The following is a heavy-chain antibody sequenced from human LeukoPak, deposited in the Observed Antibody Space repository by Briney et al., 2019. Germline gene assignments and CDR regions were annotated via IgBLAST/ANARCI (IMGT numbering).Heavy chain of an antibody. D-gene: IGHD6-19*01. CDR2: IRSKAYGGTT. CDR1: GFTFGDNA. CDR3: TRGPYSSGLDV. J-gene: IGHJ6*02. V-gene: IGHV3-49*04. Sequence: GGSLRLSCTASGFTFGDNAMSWVRQAPGKGLEWVGFIRSKAYGGTTEYAASVKGRFTISKDDSKSIAYLQMNGLKTEDTAVYYCTRGPYSSGLDVWGQGTTVTVSS.